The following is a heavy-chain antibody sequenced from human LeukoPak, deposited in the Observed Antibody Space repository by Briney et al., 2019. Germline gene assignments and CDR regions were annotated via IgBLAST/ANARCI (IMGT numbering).Heavy chain of an antibody. J-gene: IGHJ4*02. CDR2: IYYSGST. CDR3: ASEAPMTTVNT. Sequence: SETLSLTCTVSGGSISSGDYYWRWIRQPPGKGLEWIGYIYYSGSTYYNPSLKSRVTISVDTSKNQFSLKLSSVTAADTAVYYCASEAPMTTVNTWGQGTLVTVSS. V-gene: IGHV4-30-4*01. D-gene: IGHD4-17*01. CDR1: GGSISSGDYY.